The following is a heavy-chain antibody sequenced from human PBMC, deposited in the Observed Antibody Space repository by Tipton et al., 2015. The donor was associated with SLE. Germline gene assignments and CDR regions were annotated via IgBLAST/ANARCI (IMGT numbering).Heavy chain of an antibody. CDR2: IYHRGSI. D-gene: IGHD3-3*01. CDR3: ARVKSIFGVVIIDY. CDR1: GYSISSGYF. V-gene: IGHV4-38-2*02. J-gene: IGHJ4*02. Sequence: TLSLTCSVSGYSISSGYFWGWIRPPPGKGLEWIGNIYHRGSIYQNPSLKGRVTISVDTSKNQFSLKLSSVTAADTAVYYCARVKSIFGVVIIDYWGQGTLVTVSS.